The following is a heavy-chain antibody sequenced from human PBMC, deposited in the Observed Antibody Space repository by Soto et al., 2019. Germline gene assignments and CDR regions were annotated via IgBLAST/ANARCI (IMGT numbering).Heavy chain of an antibody. V-gene: IGHV3-21*01. Sequence: GGSLRLSCAASGFTFSSYSMNWVRQAPGKGLEWVSSISSSSSYIYYADSVKGRFTISRDNSKNTLYLQMNSLRAEDTAVYYCARTATVITMVRGVISDYYYYGMDVWGQGTTVTVSS. CDR3: ARTATVITMVRGVISDYYYYGMDV. D-gene: IGHD3-10*01. CDR2: ISSSSSYI. CDR1: GFTFSSYS. J-gene: IGHJ6*02.